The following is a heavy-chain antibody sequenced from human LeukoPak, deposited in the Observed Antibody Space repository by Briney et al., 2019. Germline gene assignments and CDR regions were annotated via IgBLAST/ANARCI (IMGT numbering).Heavy chain of an antibody. CDR1: GVSISTYY. Sequence: PSETLSPTCTVSGVSISTYYWNWIRQPPGKGLEWIGYIYHSGSTNYNPSVQSRVTISVDTSKNQFSLNLNSVTAADTAVYYCARGGAARLHFQNWGQGTLVTVSS. CDR2: IYHSGST. V-gene: IGHV4-59*01. CDR3: ARGGAARLHFQN. D-gene: IGHD6-6*01. J-gene: IGHJ1*01.